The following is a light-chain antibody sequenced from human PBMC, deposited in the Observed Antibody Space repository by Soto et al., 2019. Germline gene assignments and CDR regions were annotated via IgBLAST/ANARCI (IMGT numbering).Light chain of an antibody. CDR2: DVS. CDR1: SSDVGGYNY. J-gene: IGLJ1*01. Sequence: QSVLTQPRSVSGSPGQSVTISCTGTSSDVGGYNYVSWYQEQPGKAPKLMIYDVSKRPSGVPDRFSGSKSGNTASLTTSGLQAEDEADYYCCSYAGSYSYVFGTGTQLTVL. CDR3: CSYAGSYSYV. V-gene: IGLV2-11*01.